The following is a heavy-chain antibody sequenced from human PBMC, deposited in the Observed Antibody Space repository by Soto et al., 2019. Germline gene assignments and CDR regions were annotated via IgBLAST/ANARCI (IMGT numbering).Heavy chain of an antibody. CDR2: INAGIGST. Sequence: GASVKVSCKACGYAYASYTLHWVHQEHGQRLEWMGWINAGIGSTKYSQNFQDRVTITRDASASTAYMELSSLRSEDTAVYYCARGPAGYYDSTGYYPYYFDYWGQGTLVTVSS. V-gene: IGHV1-3*01. CDR3: ARGPAGYYDSTGYYPYYFDY. CDR1: GYAYASYT. D-gene: IGHD3-22*01. J-gene: IGHJ4*02.